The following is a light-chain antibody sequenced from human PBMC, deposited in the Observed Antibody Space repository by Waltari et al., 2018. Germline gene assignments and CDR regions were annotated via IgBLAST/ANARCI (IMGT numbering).Light chain of an antibody. CDR1: QGISSY. CDR2: SAS. Sequence: DIQLTQSPSFLSASVGDRVTITCRASQGISSYVAWYQQNPGKAPRLLIHSASTLQSGVPSRVSGSGAWTEFTLTISSLQPEDFASYYCQQLSSQPLTFGGGTKVEI. V-gene: IGKV1-9*01. CDR3: QQLSSQPLT. J-gene: IGKJ4*01.